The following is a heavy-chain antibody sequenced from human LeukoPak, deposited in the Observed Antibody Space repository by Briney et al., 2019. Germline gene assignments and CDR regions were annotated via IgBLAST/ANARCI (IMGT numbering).Heavy chain of an antibody. V-gene: IGHV4-59*01. CDR2: IYYSGST. J-gene: IGHJ6*03. CDR3: ARVYGGPVGYMDV. CDR1: GGSISSYY. D-gene: IGHD4-23*01. Sequence: PSETLSLTCTVSGGSISSYYWSWIRQPPGKGLEWIGYIYYSGSTNYNPSLKSRVTISVDTSKNQFSLKLSSVTAADTAVYYCARVYGGPVGYMDVWGKGTTVTVSS.